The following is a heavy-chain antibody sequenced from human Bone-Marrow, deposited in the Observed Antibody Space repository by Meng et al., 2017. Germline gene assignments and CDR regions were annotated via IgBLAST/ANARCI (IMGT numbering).Heavy chain of an antibody. D-gene: IGHD5-12*01. J-gene: IGHJ4*02. CDR3: ASLRGYRGYDYY. V-gene: IGHV3-48*03. CDR1: GFTFSSYG. Sequence: GESLKISCAASGFTFSSYGMNWVRQAPGKGLEWVSYISSSGSTIYYADSVKGRFTISRDNARNSLELKMNSQRAEDTAVYYCASLRGYRGYDYYWGQGTLVTVSS. CDR2: ISSSGSTI.